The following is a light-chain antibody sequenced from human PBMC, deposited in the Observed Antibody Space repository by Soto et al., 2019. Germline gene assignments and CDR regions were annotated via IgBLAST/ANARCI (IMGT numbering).Light chain of an antibody. CDR1: SIDVGSYNL. J-gene: IGLJ2*01. V-gene: IGLV2-23*03. CDR2: EGT. CDR3: CSYAGSNTFVI. Sequence: QSALTQPASVSGSPGQSITMSCTGTSIDVGSYNLVSWYQHHPGKAPKLIIYEGTMRPSGVSNRFSGSKSGNTASLTISGLQAEDEADYYCCSYAGSNTFVIFGGGTKVTVL.